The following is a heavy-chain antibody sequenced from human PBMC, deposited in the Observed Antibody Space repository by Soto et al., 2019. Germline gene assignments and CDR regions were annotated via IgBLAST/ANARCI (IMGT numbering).Heavy chain of an antibody. J-gene: IGHJ4*02. CDR1: GYTFTTYG. V-gene: IGHV1-18*01. D-gene: IGHD1-1*01. CDR2: ISAHNGNT. CDR3: ARGRYGDY. Sequence: QVHLVQSGAEVKRPGASVKVSCKGSGYTFTTYGITWVRQAPGQGLEWVGWISAHNGNTNYAQKLQGRVTVTRDTSTSTAYMERRSLRSDATDVYYCARGRYGDYWGQGALVTVSS.